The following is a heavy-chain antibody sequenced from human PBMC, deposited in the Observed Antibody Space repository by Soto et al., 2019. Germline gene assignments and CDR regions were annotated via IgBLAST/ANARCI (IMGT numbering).Heavy chain of an antibody. Sequence: EVQLVESGGGLVKPGGSLRLSCAASGFTFSSYSMNWVRQAPGKGLEWVSSISSSSSYIYYADSVKGRFTISRDNAKNSLYLQMNSLRAEDTAVYYCAREDGILTGYLRFHNWCDPWGQGTLVTVSS. J-gene: IGHJ5*02. V-gene: IGHV3-21*01. CDR1: GFTFSSYS. D-gene: IGHD3-9*01. CDR3: AREDGILTGYLRFHNWCDP. CDR2: ISSSSSYI.